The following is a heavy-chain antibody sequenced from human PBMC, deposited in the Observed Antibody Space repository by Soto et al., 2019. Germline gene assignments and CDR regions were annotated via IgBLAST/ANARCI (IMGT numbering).Heavy chain of an antibody. J-gene: IGHJ4*02. CDR3: ARPKITGLFAS. CDR2: INHSGST. Sequence: QVQLQQWGAGLLKPSETLSLTCAVCGGSFSGYYWTWIRQPPGTGLEWIGEINHSGSTNYNPSLKLRVPISVAPPKTQFSLNLTSVTAGATVVYYCARPKITGLFASWGRGPRVPVAS. D-gene: IGHD3-16*01. CDR1: GGSFSGYY. V-gene: IGHV4-34*01.